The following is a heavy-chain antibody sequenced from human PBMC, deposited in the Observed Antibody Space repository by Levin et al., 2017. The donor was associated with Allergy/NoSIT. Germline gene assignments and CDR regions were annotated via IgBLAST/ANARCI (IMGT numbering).Heavy chain of an antibody. CDR3: TTDGIVVVVAEDAFDI. D-gene: IGHD2-15*01. J-gene: IGHJ3*02. Sequence: GESLKISCAASGFTFSNAWMSWVRQAPGKGLEWVGRIKSKTDGGTTDYAAPVKGRFTISRDDSKNTLYLQMNSLKTEDTAVYYCTTDGIVVVVAEDAFDIWGQGTMVTVSS. V-gene: IGHV3-15*01. CDR2: IKSKTDGGTT. CDR1: GFTFSNAW.